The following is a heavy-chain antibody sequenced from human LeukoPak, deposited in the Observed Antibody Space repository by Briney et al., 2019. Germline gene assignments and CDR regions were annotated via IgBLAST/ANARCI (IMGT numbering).Heavy chain of an antibody. CDR3: ARDPLYCSSTSCHEISNWFDP. V-gene: IGHV3-33*01. CDR1: GFTFSSYG. Sequence: GGSLRLSCAASGFTFSSYGMHWVRQAPGKGLEWVAVIWYDGSNKYYADSVKGRFTTSRDNSKNTLYLQMNSLRAEDTAVYYCARDPLYCSSTSCHEISNWFDPWGQGTLVTVSS. CDR2: IWYDGSNK. D-gene: IGHD2-2*01. J-gene: IGHJ5*02.